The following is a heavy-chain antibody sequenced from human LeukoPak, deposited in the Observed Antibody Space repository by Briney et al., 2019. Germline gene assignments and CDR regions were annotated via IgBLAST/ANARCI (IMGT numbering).Heavy chain of an antibody. Sequence: SETLSLTCTVSGGSISSSSYYWGWIRQPPGKGLEWIGSIYYSGSTYYNPSLKSRVTISVDTSKNQFSLKLSSVTAADTAVYYCARLGGKAAAGIWMTAYFDYWGQGTLVTVSS. D-gene: IGHD6-13*01. V-gene: IGHV4-39*01. CDR2: IYYSGST. CDR1: GGSISSSSYY. J-gene: IGHJ4*02. CDR3: ARLGGKAAAGIWMTAYFDY.